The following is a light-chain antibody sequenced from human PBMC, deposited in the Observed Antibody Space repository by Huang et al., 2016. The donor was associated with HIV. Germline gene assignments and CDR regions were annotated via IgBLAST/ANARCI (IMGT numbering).Light chain of an antibody. CDR2: WAS. V-gene: IGKV4-1*01. CDR1: QSVLYNSNSKNY. J-gene: IGKJ2*01. Sequence: DIVMTQSPDPLAVSLCERAAINCQSSQSVLYNSNSKNYLAWYQQKPGQPPKLLIYWASTRESGGPDRFSGNGSGTDFTLIISSLQAEDVAVYYCQQYYSTPLTFGQGTKLEIK. CDR3: QQYYSTPLT.